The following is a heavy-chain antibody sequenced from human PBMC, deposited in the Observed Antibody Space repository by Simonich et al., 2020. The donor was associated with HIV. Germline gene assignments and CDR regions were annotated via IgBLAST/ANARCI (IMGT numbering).Heavy chain of an antibody. D-gene: IGHD2-15*01. CDR3: ARAASVVDFDI. J-gene: IGHJ3*02. CDR2: IEQDGSEK. V-gene: IGHV3-7*01. Sequence: EVQLVESGGGLVRPGGSLRLSCAASGFTFSNYWMSWVRQAPGKGVDGVANIEQDGSEKYEVDSVKGRFTISRDNAKNSLYLQMNSLRADDTARYYCARAASVVDFDIWGQGTMVTVSS. CDR1: GFTFSNYW.